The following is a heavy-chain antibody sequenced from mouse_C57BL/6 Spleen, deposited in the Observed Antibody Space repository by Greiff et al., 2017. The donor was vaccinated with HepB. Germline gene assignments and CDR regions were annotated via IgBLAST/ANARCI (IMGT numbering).Heavy chain of an antibody. J-gene: IGHJ2*01. V-gene: IGHV1-52*01. Sequence: QVQLQQPGAELVRPGSSVKLSCKASGYTFTSYWMHWVKQRPIQGLEWIGNIDPSDSETHYNQKFKDKATLTVDKSSSTAYMQLSSLTSEDSAVYYCARPLSTMVTTFDYWGQGTTLTVSS. CDR3: ARPLSTMVTTFDY. D-gene: IGHD2-2*01. CDR2: IDPSDSET. CDR1: GYTFTSYW.